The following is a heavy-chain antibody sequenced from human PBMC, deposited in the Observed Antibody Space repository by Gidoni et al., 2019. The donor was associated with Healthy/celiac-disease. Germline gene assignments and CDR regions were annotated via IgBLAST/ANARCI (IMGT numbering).Heavy chain of an antibody. V-gene: IGHV4-59*01. CDR2: IYYSGST. D-gene: IGHD6-13*01. Sequence: QVQLQESGPGLVKPSETLSLTCTVSGGSLSSYYWSWIRQPPGKGLEWIGYIYYSGSTNYNPSLKSRVTISVDTSKNQFSLKLSSVTAADTAVYYCASTIAAAGIPSFWFDPWGQGTLVTVSS. CDR3: ASTIAAAGIPSFWFDP. CDR1: GGSLSSYY. J-gene: IGHJ5*02.